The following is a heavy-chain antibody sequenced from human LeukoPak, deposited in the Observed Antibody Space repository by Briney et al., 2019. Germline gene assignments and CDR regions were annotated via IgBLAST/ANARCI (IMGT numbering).Heavy chain of an antibody. J-gene: IGHJ6*02. Sequence: PETLSLTCAVYGGSFSGYYWSWIRQPPGKGLEWIGEINHSGSTNYNPSLKSRVTISVDTSKNQFSLKLSSVTAADTAVYYCACGGLTTAYGMDVWGQGTTVTVSS. D-gene: IGHD1-1*01. CDR2: INHSGST. CDR1: GGSFSGYY. V-gene: IGHV4-34*01. CDR3: ACGGLTTAYGMDV.